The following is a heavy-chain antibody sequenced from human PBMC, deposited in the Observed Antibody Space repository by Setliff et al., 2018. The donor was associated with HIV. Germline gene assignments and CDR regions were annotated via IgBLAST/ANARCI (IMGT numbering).Heavy chain of an antibody. D-gene: IGHD3-16*01. V-gene: IGHV1-69*04. Sequence: SVKVSCKASGGAPNIYSISWVRQAPGQGLEWMGRIIPGLGIGNDEQAQKFKGRVTFTADKSTSTVYIELSSLRSEDTAVYYCARDDGGYNYAEAFDVWGQGTMVTVSS. J-gene: IGHJ3*01. CDR3: ARDDGGYNYAEAFDV. CDR1: GGAPNIYS. CDR2: IIPGLGIG.